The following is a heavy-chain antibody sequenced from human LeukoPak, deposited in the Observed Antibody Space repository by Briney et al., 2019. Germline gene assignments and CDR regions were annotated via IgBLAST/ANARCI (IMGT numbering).Heavy chain of an antibody. D-gene: IGHD6-13*01. Sequence: SETLSLTCAVYGGSFSGYYWSWIRQPPGKGLEWIGEINHSGSTNYNPSLKSRVTISVDTSKNQFSLKLSSVTAADTAVYYCARPYRIAAAGTRYLDYWGQGTLVTVSS. V-gene: IGHV4-34*01. J-gene: IGHJ4*02. CDR1: GGSFSGYY. CDR2: INHSGST. CDR3: ARPYRIAAAGTRYLDY.